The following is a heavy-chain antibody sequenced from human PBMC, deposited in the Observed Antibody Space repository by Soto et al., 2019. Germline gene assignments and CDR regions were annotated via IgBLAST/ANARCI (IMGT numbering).Heavy chain of an antibody. V-gene: IGHV1-46*03. Sequence: QVQLVQSGAEVREPGASVKVSCKASGYTFTSYYLHWVRQAPGQGLEWMGMINPTGGSTTYARKCQGRVTMTRDTSTSTVYMELTSLTSEDTAVYYCARGIPITMVRGGFYYWGQGTLVTVSS. CDR3: ARGIPITMVRGGFYY. J-gene: IGHJ4*02. CDR2: INPTGGST. D-gene: IGHD3-10*01. CDR1: GYTFTSYY.